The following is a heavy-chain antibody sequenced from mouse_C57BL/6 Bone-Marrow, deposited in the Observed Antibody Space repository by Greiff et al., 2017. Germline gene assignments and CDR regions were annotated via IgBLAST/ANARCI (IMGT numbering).Heavy chain of an antibody. CDR1: GYTFTSYG. CDR3: ARDTTRVATGAY. V-gene: IGHV1-81*01. Sequence: QVHVKQSGAELARPGASVKLSCKASGYTFTSYGISWVKQRTGQGLEWIGEIYPRSGNTYYNEKFKGKATLTADKSSSTAYMELRSLTSEDSAVYFCARDTTRVATGAYWGQGTLVTVSA. J-gene: IGHJ3*01. D-gene: IGHD1-1*01. CDR2: IYPRSGNT.